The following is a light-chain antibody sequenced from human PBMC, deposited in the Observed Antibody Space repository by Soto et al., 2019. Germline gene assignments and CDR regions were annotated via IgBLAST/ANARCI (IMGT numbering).Light chain of an antibody. CDR2: SNN. V-gene: IGLV1-44*01. CDR1: SSNIGSNT. Sequence: QSVLTQPPSASGTPGQRVTISCSGSSSNIGSNTVNWYQQLPGTAPKLLIYSNNQLPSGVPDRFSGSKSGTSASLAISGRQSEAEADYYCAAWDDSLNGVVFGGGTKLTVL. J-gene: IGLJ2*01. CDR3: AAWDDSLNGVV.